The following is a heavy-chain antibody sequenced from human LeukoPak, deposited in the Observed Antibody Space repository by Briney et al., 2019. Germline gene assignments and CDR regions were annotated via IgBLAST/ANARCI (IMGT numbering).Heavy chain of an antibody. J-gene: IGHJ6*03. V-gene: IGHV4-59*01. CDR1: GGSISSYY. CDR2: IYYSGST. CDR3: ARGRQIHTYYYMDV. Sequence: SETLSLTCTVSGGSISSYYWSWIRQPPGKGLEWIGYIYYSGSTNYNPSLKSRVTISVDTSKPQSSLKLSSVTAPATAVYSCARGRQIHTYYYMDVWGKGTPVTISS.